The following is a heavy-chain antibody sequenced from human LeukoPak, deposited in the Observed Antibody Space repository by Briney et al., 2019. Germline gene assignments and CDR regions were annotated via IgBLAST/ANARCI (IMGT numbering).Heavy chain of an antibody. V-gene: IGHV4-38-2*02. CDR1: GYSISSGYY. CDR2: IYHSGST. CDR3: ARAGSFGELYDY. J-gene: IGHJ4*02. Sequence: SETLSLTCTVSGYSISSGYYWGWIRQPPGKGLGWIGSIYHSGSTYYNPSLKSRVTISVDTSKNQFSLKLSSVTAADTAVYYCARAGSFGELYDYWGQGTLVTVSS. D-gene: IGHD3-10*01.